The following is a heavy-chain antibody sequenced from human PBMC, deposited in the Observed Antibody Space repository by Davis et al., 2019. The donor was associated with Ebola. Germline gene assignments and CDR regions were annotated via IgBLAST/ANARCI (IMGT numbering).Heavy chain of an antibody. CDR3: ARGDSSGYYVSYYYYMDV. V-gene: IGHV3-30-3*01. J-gene: IGHJ6*03. D-gene: IGHD3-22*01. Sequence: GESLKISCAASGFTLSGYAMHWVRQAPGKGLEWMAFISYDGSKKYYADSVKGRFTISRDNSKNTVDMQMNSLRPEDTAVFFCARGDSSGYYVSYYYYMDVWGTGTTVTVSS. CDR1: GFTLSGYA. CDR2: ISYDGSKK.